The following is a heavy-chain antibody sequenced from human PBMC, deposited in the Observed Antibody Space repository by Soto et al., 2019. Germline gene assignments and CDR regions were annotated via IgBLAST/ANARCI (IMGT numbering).Heavy chain of an antibody. CDR2: INHTGGT. Sequence: AEALCLTCAVYVGSVNVYYWDWIRQPPGKGLEWIGEINHTGGTHYNPSLKSRVTMSVDTSKNQFSLRLSSVTAADTAIYYCATRITVFGSLIPPFDPWGQGTKVTVSS. J-gene: IGHJ5*02. CDR1: VGSVNVYY. D-gene: IGHD3-3*01. V-gene: IGHV4-34*01. CDR3: ATRITVFGSLIPPFDP.